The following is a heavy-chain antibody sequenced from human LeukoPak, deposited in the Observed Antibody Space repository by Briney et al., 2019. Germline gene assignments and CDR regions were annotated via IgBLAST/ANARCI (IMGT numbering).Heavy chain of an antibody. CDR2: INHSGST. V-gene: IGHV4-34*01. CDR3: ARRREWELLD. D-gene: IGHD1-26*01. J-gene: IGHJ4*02. CDR1: GGSFSGYY. Sequence: SETLSLTCAVYGGSFSGYYWSWIRQPPEKGLEWIGEINHSGSTNYNPSLKSRVTISVDTSKNQFSLKLSSVTAADTAVYYCARRREWELLDWGQGTLVTVSS.